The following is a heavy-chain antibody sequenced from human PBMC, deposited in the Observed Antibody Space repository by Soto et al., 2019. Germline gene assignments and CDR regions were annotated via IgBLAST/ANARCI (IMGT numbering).Heavy chain of an antibody. V-gene: IGHV3-33*01. CDR1: GFMFSNHG. J-gene: IGHJ4*02. CDR2: IWSDGNNR. Sequence: QVQLVESGGGVVQPGRSLRLSCAASGFMFSNHGMHWVRQAPGKGLEWVAVIWSDGNNRYYADSVKGRFTISRDNSKNTVYLQXXXXRXXDXAVYYCVRGXXWNDEASDYWGQGTLVTVSS. CDR3: VRGXXWNDEASDY. D-gene: IGHD1-1*01.